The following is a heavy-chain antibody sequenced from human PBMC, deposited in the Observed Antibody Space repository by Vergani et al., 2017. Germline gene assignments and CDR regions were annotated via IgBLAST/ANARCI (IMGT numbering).Heavy chain of an antibody. J-gene: IGHJ5*02. CDR1: GFTFDDYA. Sequence: EVQLVESGGGLVQPGRSLRLSCAASGFTFDDYAMHWVRQAPGKGLEWVSGISSSSSYIYYADSVKGRFTISRDKAKNSLYLQMNSLRAEDTAVYYCASSVGQQLPWGQGTLVTVSS. V-gene: IGHV3-9*01. CDR2: ISSSSSYI. CDR3: ASSVGQQLP. D-gene: IGHD6-13*01.